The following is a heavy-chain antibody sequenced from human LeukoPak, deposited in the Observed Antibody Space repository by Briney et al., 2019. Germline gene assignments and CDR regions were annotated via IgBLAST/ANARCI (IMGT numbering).Heavy chain of an antibody. D-gene: IGHD1-1*01. Sequence: PSETLSLTCTVSGGSINSYYWTWIRQPPGKRLEWIGHIYSTGSTVYNPSLESRVFISIGTSKNQFFLKLRSVTAADTAVYSCARLKGTFMVDYWGQGTLVTVSS. J-gene: IGHJ4*02. CDR2: IYSTGST. V-gene: IGHV4-59*01. CDR3: ARLKGTFMVDY. CDR1: GGSINSYY.